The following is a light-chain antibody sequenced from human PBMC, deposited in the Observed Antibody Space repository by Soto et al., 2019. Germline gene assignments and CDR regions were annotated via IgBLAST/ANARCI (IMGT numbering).Light chain of an antibody. CDR1: LRVSSSY. CDR3: QQYGSSPIT. Sequence: EIGLTQSPGTLSLSPRERATLSCRATLRVSSSYLAWYQQKPGQAPRLLFYGASSRATGIPDRFSGSGSVTDSTLTISRLEPEDFAVYYCQQYGSSPITFGQGTRLEIK. V-gene: IGKV3-20*01. J-gene: IGKJ5*01. CDR2: GAS.